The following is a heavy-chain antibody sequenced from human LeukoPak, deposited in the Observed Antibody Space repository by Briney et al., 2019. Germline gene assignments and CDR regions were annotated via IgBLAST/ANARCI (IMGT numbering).Heavy chain of an antibody. J-gene: IGHJ6*02. CDR3: ARVGRIAAAGSYYYYGMDV. Sequence: SQTLSLTCAISGDSVSSNSAAWNWIRQSSSRGLEWLGRTYYRSKWYNDYAVSVKSRITINPDTSKNQFSLQLNSVTPEDTAVYYCARVGRIAAAGSYYYYGMDVWGQGTTVTVSS. V-gene: IGHV6-1*01. CDR2: TYYRSKWYN. D-gene: IGHD6-13*01. CDR1: GDSVSSNSAA.